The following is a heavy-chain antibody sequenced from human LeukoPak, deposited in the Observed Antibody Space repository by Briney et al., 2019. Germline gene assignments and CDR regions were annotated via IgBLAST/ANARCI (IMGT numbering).Heavy chain of an antibody. CDR2: INAGNGNT. Sequence: ASVKVSCKASGYTFTSYAMHWVRQAPGQRLEWMGWINAGNGNTKYSQEFQGRVTITRDTSASTAYMELSSLRSEDMAVYYCARDRGYYDSSGYYLSDAFDIWGQGTMVTVSS. V-gene: IGHV1-3*03. CDR1: GYTFTSYA. J-gene: IGHJ3*02. CDR3: ARDRGYYDSSGYYLSDAFDI. D-gene: IGHD3-22*01.